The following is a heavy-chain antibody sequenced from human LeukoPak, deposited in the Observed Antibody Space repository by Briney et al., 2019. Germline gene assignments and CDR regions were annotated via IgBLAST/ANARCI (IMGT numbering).Heavy chain of an antibody. J-gene: IGHJ4*02. CDR2: FDPEDGET. Sequence: GASVKVSCKVSGYTLTELSMHWVRQAPGKGLEWMEGFDPEDGETIYAQKFQGRVTMTEDTSTDTAYMELSSLRSEDTAVYYCATVARGYSYGRYYFDYWGQGTLVTVSS. CDR3: ATVARGYSYGRYYFDY. V-gene: IGHV1-24*01. CDR1: GYTLTELS. D-gene: IGHD5-18*01.